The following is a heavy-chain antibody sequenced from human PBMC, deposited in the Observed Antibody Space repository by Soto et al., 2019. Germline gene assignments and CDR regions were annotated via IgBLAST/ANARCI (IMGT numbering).Heavy chain of an antibody. CDR2: IYPGDSDT. V-gene: IGHV5-51*01. D-gene: IGHD6-13*01. CDR3: ARLKYSSSWYDYYYYYGMDV. J-gene: IGHJ6*02. CDR1: GYSFTSYW. Sequence: GESLKISCQGSGYSFTSYWIGWVRQMPGKGLEWMGIIYPGDSDTRYSPSFQGQVTISADKSISTAYLQWSSLKASDTATYYCARLKYSSSWYDYYYYYGMDVWGQGTTVTVSS.